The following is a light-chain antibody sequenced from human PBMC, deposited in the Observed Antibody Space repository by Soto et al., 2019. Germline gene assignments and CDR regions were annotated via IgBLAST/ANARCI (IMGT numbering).Light chain of an antibody. CDR1: SSDVGGYNY. V-gene: IGLV2-14*01. Sequence: QSALTQPASVSGSPGQSITISCTGTSSDVGGYNYVSWYQQHPGKAPKLMIYDVSNRPSGVSNRFSGSKSGNTASLTISGLQAEDEADDYCSSYTSSSTLLFVGGTKLTVL. J-gene: IGLJ2*01. CDR2: DVS. CDR3: SSYTSSSTLL.